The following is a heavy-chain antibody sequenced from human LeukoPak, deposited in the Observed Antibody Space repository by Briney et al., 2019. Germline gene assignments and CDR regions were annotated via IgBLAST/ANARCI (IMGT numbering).Heavy chain of an antibody. CDR1: GFTFSNSA. V-gene: IGHV3-23*01. CDR3: AKCAWFGVAPGGDY. J-gene: IGHJ4*02. CDR2: ISGSGGTT. Sequence: PGGSLRLSCAASGFTFSNSAMSWVRQAPGKGLEWVSAISGSGGTTYYADSVKGRFTVSRDNSKNTLYLQMNSLRAEDTAVYYCAKCAWFGVAPGGDYWGQGTLVTASS. D-gene: IGHD3-3*01.